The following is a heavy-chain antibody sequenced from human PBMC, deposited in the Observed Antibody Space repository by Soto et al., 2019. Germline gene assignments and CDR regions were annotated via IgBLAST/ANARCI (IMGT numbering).Heavy chain of an antibody. CDR1: GYTFTSYY. J-gene: IGHJ3*02. V-gene: IGHV1-46*01. Sequence: ASVKVSCKASGYTFTSYYMHWVRQAPGQGLEWMGIINPSGGSTSYAQKFQGRVTMTRDTSTSTFYMELSSLRSEDTAVYYCARSSTNYCSGGSCYTDAFDIWGQGTMVTVSS. D-gene: IGHD2-15*01. CDR2: INPSGGST. CDR3: ARSSTNYCSGGSCYTDAFDI.